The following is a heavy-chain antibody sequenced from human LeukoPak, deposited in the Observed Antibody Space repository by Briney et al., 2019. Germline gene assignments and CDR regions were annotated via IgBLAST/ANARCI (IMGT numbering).Heavy chain of an antibody. CDR1: GFTFSSYA. D-gene: IGHD5-12*01. J-gene: IGHJ5*02. CDR2: ISGSGGST. V-gene: IGHV3-23*01. CDR3: AKTSGYRRFDP. Sequence: RGSLRLSCAASGFTFSSYAMSWVRQVPGKGLEWVSAISGSGGSTYFADSVKGRFTISRDNSKNTLYLQMNSLRAEDTAVYYCAKTSGYRRFDPWGQGTLVTVSS.